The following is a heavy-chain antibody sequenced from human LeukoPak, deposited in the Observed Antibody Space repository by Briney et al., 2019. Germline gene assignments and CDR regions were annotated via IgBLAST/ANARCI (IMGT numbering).Heavy chain of an antibody. J-gene: IGHJ4*02. D-gene: IGHD6-19*01. Sequence: SETLSLTCTVSGGSISSYFWSWIRQPAGKGLEWIGRIYASGNTNYNPSLKSRVTISVDTSKKQFSLNLSSVTAADTAVYYCARESPGFSSGWSYFDYWGQGTLVTVSS. V-gene: IGHV4-4*07. CDR3: ARESPGFSSGWSYFDY. CDR2: IYASGNT. CDR1: GGSISSYF.